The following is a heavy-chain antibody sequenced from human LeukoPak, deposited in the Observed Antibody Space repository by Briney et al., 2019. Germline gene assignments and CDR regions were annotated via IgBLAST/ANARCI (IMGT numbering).Heavy chain of an antibody. CDR2: ISYDGSNK. J-gene: IGHJ6*04. Sequence: GGSLRLSCAASGFTFSRYGMHWVRQAPGKGLEWVTAISYDGSNKYYADSVKGRFTISRDNSKNTLYVQMNSLRAEDTAVYYCARDCGGDSDCYLPMDVWGKGTTVTVSS. CDR3: ARDCGGDSDCYLPMDV. V-gene: IGHV3-30*04. D-gene: IGHD2-21*02. CDR1: GFTFSRYG.